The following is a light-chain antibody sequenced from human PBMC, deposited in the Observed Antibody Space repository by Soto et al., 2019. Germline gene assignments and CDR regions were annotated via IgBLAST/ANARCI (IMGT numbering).Light chain of an antibody. J-gene: IGLJ1*01. CDR2: EVS. V-gene: IGLV2-18*02. CDR3: CSHSRSNSVV. CDR1: SSDVGAYNR. Sequence: QSALTQPPSVSGSPGQSVTISCTGTSSDVGAYNRVSWYQQSPGTAPKLMIYEVSDRPSGVPDRFSGSKSGNTASLTISGLQAEDEADYYCCSHSRSNSVVFGTGTKLTVL.